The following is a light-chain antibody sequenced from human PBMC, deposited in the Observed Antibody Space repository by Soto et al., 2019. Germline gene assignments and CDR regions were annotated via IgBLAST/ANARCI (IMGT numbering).Light chain of an antibody. Sequence: QSVLTQPRSVSGSPGQSVTISCTGTSSDVGGYNYVSWYQEQPGKAPKLMIYDVSKRPSGVPDRFSGSKSGNTASLTISGLQAEDEADYYCCSYTGSSNYVLGTGTKVTVL. CDR2: DVS. J-gene: IGLJ1*01. CDR1: SSDVGGYNY. CDR3: CSYTGSSNYV. V-gene: IGLV2-11*01.